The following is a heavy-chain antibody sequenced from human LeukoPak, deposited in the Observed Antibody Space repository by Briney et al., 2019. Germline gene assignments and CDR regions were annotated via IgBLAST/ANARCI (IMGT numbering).Heavy chain of an antibody. J-gene: IGHJ4*02. V-gene: IGHV4-39*07. D-gene: IGHD3-22*01. CDR3: ARSGYYYDFDY. Sequence: SETLSLTCGVYGGSLSGYYWGWIRQPPGKGLEWIGSIYYGGSTFYNPSLRSRVIISLDTSKNQFSLKVSSVTAADTAVYYCARSGYYYDFDYWGQGTLVTVSS. CDR1: GGSLSGYY. CDR2: IYYGGST.